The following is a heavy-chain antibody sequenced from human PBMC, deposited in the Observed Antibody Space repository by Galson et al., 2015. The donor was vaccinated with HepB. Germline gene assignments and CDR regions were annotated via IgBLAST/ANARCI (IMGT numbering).Heavy chain of an antibody. CDR1: GFTFSSYA. J-gene: IGHJ4*02. Sequence: SLRLSCAASGFTFSSYAMSWVRQAPGKGLEWVSAISGSGGSTYYADSVKGRFTISRDNSKNTLYLQMNSLRAEDTAVYYCAKGENIVVVPAAIPVDTAMVRIYYFDYWGQGTLVTVSS. CDR2: ISGSGGST. D-gene: IGHD2-2*01. V-gene: IGHV3-23*01. CDR3: AKGENIVVVPAAIPVDTAMVRIYYFDY.